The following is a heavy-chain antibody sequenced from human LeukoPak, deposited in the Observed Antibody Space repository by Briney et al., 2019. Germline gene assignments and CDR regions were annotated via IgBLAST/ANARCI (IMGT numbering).Heavy chain of an antibody. D-gene: IGHD2-8*01. Sequence: SETLSLTCAVYGGSFSGYYWSWIRQPPGKGLEWIGEINHSGSTIYNPSLKSRVTISVDTSKNQFSLNLNSVTAADTAVYYCARGGSSCTNGVCYTVEGVFYPRYFDYWGQGTLVAVSS. CDR2: INHSGST. CDR1: GGSFSGYY. V-gene: IGHV4-34*01. J-gene: IGHJ4*02. CDR3: ARGGSSCTNGVCYTVEGVFYPRYFDY.